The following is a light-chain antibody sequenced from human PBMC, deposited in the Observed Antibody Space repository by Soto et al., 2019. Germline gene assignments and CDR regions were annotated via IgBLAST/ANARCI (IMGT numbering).Light chain of an antibody. CDR1: SSDIGRYNY. CDR3: GSYTSATTWV. CDR2: EVS. J-gene: IGLJ3*02. V-gene: IGLV2-14*03. Sequence: QSALTQPASVSGSPGQSITISCTGSSSDIGRYNYVSWYQQLPGKAPKLIIYEVSNRPSGVSDRFSGSKSGNTASLSISGLQTEDKADYYCGSYTSATTWVFGGGTQLTVL.